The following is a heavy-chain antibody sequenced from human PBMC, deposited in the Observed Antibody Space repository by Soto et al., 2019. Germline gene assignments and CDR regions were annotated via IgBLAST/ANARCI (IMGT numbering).Heavy chain of an antibody. CDR1: GLSFGTSGVG. V-gene: IGHV2-5*01. J-gene: IGHJ3*02. CDR2: IYWNDDK. CDR3: ASMTTVATAAFDI. Sequence: QITLKESGPPQVKPTQTLTLTCTASGLSFGTSGVGVGWIRQPPGEALEWLALIYWNDDKRYSPSLKSSLTYTKDTSKKQVVFTMTNVDPVNTATYYCASMTTVATAAFDIWGQGTMVTVSS. D-gene: IGHD4-17*01.